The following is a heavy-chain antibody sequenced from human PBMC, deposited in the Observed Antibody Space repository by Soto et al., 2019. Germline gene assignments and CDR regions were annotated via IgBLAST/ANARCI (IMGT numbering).Heavy chain of an antibody. CDR3: ARGSVASGYPPPHYYYCGMDV. CDR1: GFTFSSYG. V-gene: IGHV3-33*01. D-gene: IGHD3-3*01. Sequence: QVQLVESGGGVVQPGRSLRLSCAASGFTFSSYGMHWVRQAPGKGLEWVAVIWYDGSNKYYADSVKGRFTISRDNSKNALYLQMNSLGAEDTAVYYCARGSVASGYPPPHYYYCGMDVWGQGTTVTVSS. CDR2: IWYDGSNK. J-gene: IGHJ6*02.